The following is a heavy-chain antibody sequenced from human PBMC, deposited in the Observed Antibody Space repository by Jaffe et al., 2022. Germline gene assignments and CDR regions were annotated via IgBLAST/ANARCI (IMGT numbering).Heavy chain of an antibody. CDR3: ARDRPPRGPGGSTNVDFDY. CDR2: IIPIFGTA. CDR1: GGTFSSYA. Sequence: QVQLVQSGAEVKKPGSSVKVSCKASGGTFSSYAISWVRQAPGQGLEWMGGIIPIFGTANYAQKFQGRVTITTDESTSTAYMELSSLRSEDTAVYYCARDRPPRGPGGSTNVDFDYWGQGTLVTVSS. V-gene: IGHV1-69*05. J-gene: IGHJ4*02. D-gene: IGHD1-26*01.